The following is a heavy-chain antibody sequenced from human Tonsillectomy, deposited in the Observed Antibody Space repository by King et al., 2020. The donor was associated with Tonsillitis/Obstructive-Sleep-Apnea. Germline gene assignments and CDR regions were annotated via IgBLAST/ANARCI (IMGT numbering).Heavy chain of an antibody. D-gene: IGHD3-9*01. CDR2: IYYSVRT. Sequence: QLQESGPGLVKPSQTLSLTCTVSGGSIRGGGYYWSWTRQHPGKGLEWIGYIYYSVRTSYNPSLKSRVTISVDTSKNQVSLKQSSVTAADTAVYYCARVLRYVGWVRQTYPGPEIDYWGQGTLVTVSS. CDR3: ARVLRYVGWVRQTYPGPEIDY. V-gene: IGHV4-31*03. J-gene: IGHJ4*02. CDR1: GGSIRGGGYY.